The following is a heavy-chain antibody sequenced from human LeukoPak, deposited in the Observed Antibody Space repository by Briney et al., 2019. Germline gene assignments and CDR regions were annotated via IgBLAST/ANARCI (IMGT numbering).Heavy chain of an antibody. J-gene: IGHJ4*02. CDR3: ARELKSSIVGATNGGEFDY. D-gene: IGHD1-26*01. CDR1: GGSIGRSSYY. CDR2: IYYSGKT. V-gene: IGHV4-39*07. Sequence: SETLSLTCTVSGGSIGRSSYYWGWIRQPPGKGLEWIGNIYYSGKTDYNPSLKSRVTISVDKSKNQFSLKLSSVTAADTAVYYCARELKSSIVGATNGGEFDYWGQGTLVTVSS.